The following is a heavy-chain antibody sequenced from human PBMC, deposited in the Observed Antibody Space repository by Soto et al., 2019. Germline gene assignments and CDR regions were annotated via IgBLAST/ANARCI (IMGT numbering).Heavy chain of an antibody. CDR1: GGSISSGGYY. Sequence: PSETLSLTCTVSGGSISSGGYYWNWIRQHPGKGLEWIGFIYYSGTTYYNPSLKSRVTISVDTSKNELSLKLSSVTAAETAVYYCARSDCSSTSCPWDYWGKGTLVTVSS. V-gene: IGHV4-31*03. CDR3: ARSDCSSTSCPWDY. CDR2: IYYSGTT. D-gene: IGHD2-2*01. J-gene: IGHJ4*02.